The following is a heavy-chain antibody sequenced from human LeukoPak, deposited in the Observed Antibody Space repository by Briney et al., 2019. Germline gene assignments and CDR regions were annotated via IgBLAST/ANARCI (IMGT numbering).Heavy chain of an antibody. D-gene: IGHD3-10*01. V-gene: IGHV4-39*07. CDR2: MYYSGST. Sequence: SETLSLTCTVSGGSISSSGYYWGWLRQPPGKGLEWIGSMYYSGSTYYNPSLKSRVAISVDTSKNQFSLKLSSVTAADTAVYYCARLTKNDSGSFRFGKKKRGYMDVWGKGTTVTISS. J-gene: IGHJ6*03. CDR1: GGSISSSGYY. CDR3: ARLTKNDSGSFRFGKKKRGYMDV.